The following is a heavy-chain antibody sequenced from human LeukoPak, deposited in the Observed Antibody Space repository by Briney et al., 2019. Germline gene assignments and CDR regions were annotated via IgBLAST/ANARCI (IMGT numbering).Heavy chain of an antibody. CDR2: INPSGGST. CDR1: GYTFTSYY. CDR3: AREGLGLEMATIMGEGYYYYYMDV. Sequence: ASVKVSCKASGYTFTSYYMHWVRQAPGQGLEWMGIINPSGGSTSYAQKFQGRVTMTRDMSTSTVYMELSSLRSEDTAVYYCAREGLGLEMATIMGEGYYYYYMDVWGKGTTVTVSS. V-gene: IGHV1-46*01. D-gene: IGHD5-24*01. J-gene: IGHJ6*03.